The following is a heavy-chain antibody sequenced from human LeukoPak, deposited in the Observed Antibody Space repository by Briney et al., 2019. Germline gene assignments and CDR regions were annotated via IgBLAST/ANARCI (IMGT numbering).Heavy chain of an antibody. V-gene: IGHV1-8*01. Sequence: GASVRVSCKASGYTFTSYDINWVRQATGQGLEWMGWMNPNSGNTGYAQKFQGRVTMTRNTSISTAYMELSSLRSEDTAVYYCARSYTVTTSDWYFDLWGRGTLVTVSS. CDR2: MNPNSGNT. CDR1: GYTFTSYD. CDR3: ARSYTVTTSDWYFDL. J-gene: IGHJ2*01. D-gene: IGHD4-17*01.